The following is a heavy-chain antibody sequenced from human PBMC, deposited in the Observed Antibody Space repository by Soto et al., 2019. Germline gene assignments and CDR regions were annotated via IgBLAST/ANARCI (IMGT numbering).Heavy chain of an antibody. J-gene: IGHJ4*02. Sequence: EVQLVESGGGVVQPGGSLRLSCAASGFSFSRHWMHWVRQVPGQGLKWVSRIDNAGVGTSYADSVKGRFTMSRDKAKNTLYLQMNDLRVEDTALYFCARLGVFDPTHDYWGQGALVTVSA. CDR3: ARLGVFDPTHDY. CDR2: IDNAGVGT. CDR1: GFSFSRHW. D-gene: IGHD1-26*01. V-gene: IGHV3-74*01.